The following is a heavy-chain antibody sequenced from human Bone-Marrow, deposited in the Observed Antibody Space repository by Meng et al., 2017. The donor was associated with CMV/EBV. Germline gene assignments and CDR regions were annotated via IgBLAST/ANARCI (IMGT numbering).Heavy chain of an antibody. CDR1: GGTFSSYA. Sequence: SVKVSCKASGGTFSSYAISWVRQAPGQGLEWMGGIIPIFGTANYAQKFQGRVTITTDESTSTAYMELSSLRSEDTAVYYCASAFRPNDFWSGSSQEDYYYGMDVWGQGTTVTVSS. CDR3: ASAFRPNDFWSGSSQEDYYYGMDV. V-gene: IGHV1-69*05. J-gene: IGHJ6*02. D-gene: IGHD3-3*01. CDR2: IIPIFGTA.